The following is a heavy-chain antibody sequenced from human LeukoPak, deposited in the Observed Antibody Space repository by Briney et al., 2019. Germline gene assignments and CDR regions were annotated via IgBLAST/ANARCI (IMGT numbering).Heavy chain of an antibody. D-gene: IGHD2-2*01. Sequence: PGGSLRLSCAASGFTSSSYAMSWVRQAPGKGLEWVSAISGSGGSTYYADSVKGRFTISRDNSKNTLYLQMNSLRAEDTAVYYCANRALYCSSTSCYAGGAFDIWGQGTMVTVSS. CDR3: ANRALYCSSTSCYAGGAFDI. J-gene: IGHJ3*02. CDR1: GFTSSSYA. CDR2: ISGSGGST. V-gene: IGHV3-23*01.